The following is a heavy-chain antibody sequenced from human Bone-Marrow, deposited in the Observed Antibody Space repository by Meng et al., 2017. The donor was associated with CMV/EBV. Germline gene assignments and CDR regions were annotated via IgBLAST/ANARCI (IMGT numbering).Heavy chain of an antibody. J-gene: IGHJ4*02. V-gene: IGHV3-30*04. CDR3: ARVRGNYVWYFDY. CDR2: ISYDGSNK. Sequence: GGSLRLSCVASGFTFSSYAMHWVRQAPGKGLEWVAVISYDGSNKYYADSVKGRFTISRDNSKNTLYLQMNSLRAEDTAVYYCARVRGNYVWYFDYWGQGTLVTVSS. CDR1: GFTFSSYA. D-gene: IGHD3-16*01.